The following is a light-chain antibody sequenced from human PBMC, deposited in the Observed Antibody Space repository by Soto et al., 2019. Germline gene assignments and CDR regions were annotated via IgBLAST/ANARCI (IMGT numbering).Light chain of an antibody. J-gene: IGLJ1*01. CDR1: SSDVGGRNF. V-gene: IGLV2-14*01. Sequence: QSALTQPASVSGSPGQSITISCTGTSSDVGGRNFVSWYQQHPGKAPKVMISAVSHRPSGVSNRFSVSKSGNTASLTISGLQAEDEADYYCSSYTSSSTLLYVFGTRTKVTVL. CDR3: SSYTSSSTLLYV. CDR2: AVS.